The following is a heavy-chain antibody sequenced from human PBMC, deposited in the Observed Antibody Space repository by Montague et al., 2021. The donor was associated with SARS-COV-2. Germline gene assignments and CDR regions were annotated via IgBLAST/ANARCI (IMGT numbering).Heavy chain of an antibody. J-gene: IGHJ5*02. V-gene: IGHV4-59*01. Sequence: SETLSLTCTVSGGSISSYYWSWIRQPPGKGLEWIGYIYYSGSTNYNPSLKSRVTISVDTSKNQFSLKLSSVTAADTAVYYCARALYCSGGSFYPNWFDPWGQGTLVTGSS. CDR1: GGSISSYY. D-gene: IGHD2-15*01. CDR2: IYYSGST. CDR3: ARALYCSGGSFYPNWFDP.